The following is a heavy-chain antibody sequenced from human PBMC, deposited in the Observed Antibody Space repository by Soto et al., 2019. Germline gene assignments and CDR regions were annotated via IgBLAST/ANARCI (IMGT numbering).Heavy chain of an antibody. CDR1: GGSFKSGSYS. Sequence: PSETLSLTCTVSGGSFKSGSYSWSWIRQPPGKGLEWIGYVYHTGRTSYNPSLKSRVSISMYTSKNQFSLNLDSVTAADTAVYFCAMDFAYFDSWGQGTLVTVSS. D-gene: IGHD2-2*03. CDR2: VYHTGRT. CDR3: AMDFAYFDS. V-gene: IGHV4-61*01. J-gene: IGHJ4*02.